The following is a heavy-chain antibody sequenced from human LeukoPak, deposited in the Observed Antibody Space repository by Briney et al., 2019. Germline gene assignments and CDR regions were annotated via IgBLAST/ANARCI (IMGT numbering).Heavy chain of an antibody. V-gene: IGHV1-69*04. J-gene: IGHJ5*02. CDR2: IIPILGMA. CDR3: ARGEVVVVPAHTNWFDP. D-gene: IGHD2-2*01. CDR1: GGTFSSYA. Sequence: SVKVSCKASGGTFSSYAISWVRQAPGQGLEWMGRIIPILGMANYAQKFQGRVTITADKSTSTAYMELSSLRSEDTAVYYCARGEVVVVPAHTNWFDPWGQGTLVTVSS.